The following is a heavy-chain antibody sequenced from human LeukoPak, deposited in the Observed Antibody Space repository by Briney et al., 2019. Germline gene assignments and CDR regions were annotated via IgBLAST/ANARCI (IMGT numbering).Heavy chain of an antibody. V-gene: IGHV3-30*04. Sequence: GGSLRLSCAASGFTFSNYMMHWVRQAPGKGLDWVAVILEDGSIQYYADSVKGRFTISRDNSKNALFLQMNSLRGEDTAMYYCARVQGGGFRTADYWGQGTLVTVSS. J-gene: IGHJ4*02. CDR3: ARVQGGGFRTADY. CDR2: ILEDGSIQ. D-gene: IGHD1-14*01. CDR1: GFTFSNYM.